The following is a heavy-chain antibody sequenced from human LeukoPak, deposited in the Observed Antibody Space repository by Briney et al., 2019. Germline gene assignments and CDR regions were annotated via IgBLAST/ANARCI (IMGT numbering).Heavy chain of an antibody. V-gene: IGHV3-7*01. J-gene: IGHJ4*02. CDR3: ARDLNYFDY. Sequence: AGGSLRLPCAASGFTFSSFWMTWVRQAPGKGLEWAANIKQDGSEKYYVDSVRGRFTISRDNATNSLYLQMNSLRAEDTAVYYCARDLNYFDYWGQGTLVTVSS. CDR2: IKQDGSEK. CDR1: GFTFSSFW.